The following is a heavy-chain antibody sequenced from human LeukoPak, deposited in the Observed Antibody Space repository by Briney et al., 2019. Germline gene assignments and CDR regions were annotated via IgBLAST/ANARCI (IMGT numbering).Heavy chain of an antibody. CDR2: MNPNTGNA. CDR3: ARVGYSNSYDY. Sequence: GASVKVSCKASGYTFTNFDINWVRQATGQGLEWMGWMNPNTGNAGYAQKFQDRATITWDASISTAYMDLSSLRSEDTAVYYCARVGYSNSYDYWGQGTQVTVSS. CDR1: GYTFTNFD. D-gene: IGHD1-26*01. V-gene: IGHV1-8*01. J-gene: IGHJ4*02.